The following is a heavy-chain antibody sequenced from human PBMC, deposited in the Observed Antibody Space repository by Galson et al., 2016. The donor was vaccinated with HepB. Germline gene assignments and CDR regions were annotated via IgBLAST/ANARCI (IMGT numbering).Heavy chain of an antibody. Sequence: PALVKPTQTLTLTCTFSGFSLTTYGVGVGWIRQPPGRALEWLAVVYWDDDTRFSTSLKSRLTITKDPSKNQVVLTMTNMDPVETGTFYCGHRPFGSVHSMDVWGQGTTVTVSS. CDR2: VYWDDDT. J-gene: IGHJ6*02. D-gene: IGHD3-3*01. V-gene: IGHV2-5*02. CDR3: GHRPFGSVHSMDV. CDR1: GFSLTTYGVG.